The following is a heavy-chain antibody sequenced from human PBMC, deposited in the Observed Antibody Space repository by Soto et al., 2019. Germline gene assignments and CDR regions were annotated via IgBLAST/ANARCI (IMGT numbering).Heavy chain of an antibody. CDR3: GRNESASYSNNMRGMDV. Sequence: VSVKVSCKASGYSFDDYGISWVRQVPGQGLEWMGWISAYNGNTNFAQRFQGRVTLTTDTSTSTAYMEVRSLRSDDTAVYFCGRNESASYSNNMRGMDVWGQGTTVTVSS. D-gene: IGHD4-4*01. CDR1: GYSFDDYG. V-gene: IGHV1-18*01. CDR2: ISAYNGNT. J-gene: IGHJ6*02.